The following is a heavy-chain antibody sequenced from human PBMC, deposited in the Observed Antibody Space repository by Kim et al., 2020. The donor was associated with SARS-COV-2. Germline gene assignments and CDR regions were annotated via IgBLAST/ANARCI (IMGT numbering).Heavy chain of an antibody. Sequence: YSPSLKSRLTITKDTSKNQVVLTMTNMDPVDTATYYCAHTSSFWGSFDYWGQGTLVTVSS. V-gene: IGHV2-5*01. D-gene: IGHD3-16*01. J-gene: IGHJ4*02. CDR3: AHTSSFWGSFDY.